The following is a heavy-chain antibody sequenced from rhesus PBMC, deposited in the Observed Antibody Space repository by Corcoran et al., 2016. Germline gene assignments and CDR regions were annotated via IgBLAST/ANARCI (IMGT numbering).Heavy chain of an antibody. V-gene: IGHV4-93*01. CDR2: IYGSSTST. CDR3: ASRYSWNNRCDY. Sequence: QVQLQASGPAVVQPSETLSLTCAVSGGSISSSHWWRWIRQSPGKGLDWIGGIYGSSTSTNYNPALKSRVNISKDTSKNQFSLKLSSVTAADTAVYYCASRYSWNNRCDYWGQGVLVTVSS. CDR1: GGSISSSHW. J-gene: IGHJ4*01. D-gene: IGHD1-20*01.